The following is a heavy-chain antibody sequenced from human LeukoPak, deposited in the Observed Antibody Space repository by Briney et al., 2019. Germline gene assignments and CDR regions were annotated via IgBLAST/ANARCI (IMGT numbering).Heavy chain of an antibody. V-gene: IGHV3-30*03. CDR3: ARPYDTRGYFPDY. J-gene: IGHJ4*02. D-gene: IGHD3-22*01. CDR2: ISYDGSNK. Sequence: GGSLRLSCAASGFTFSSYGMHWVRQAPGKGLEWVAVISYDGSNKYYADSVKGRFTISRDNAKNSLYLQMNSLGAEDTAVYYCARPYDTRGYFPDYWGQGTLVTVSS. CDR1: GFTFSSYG.